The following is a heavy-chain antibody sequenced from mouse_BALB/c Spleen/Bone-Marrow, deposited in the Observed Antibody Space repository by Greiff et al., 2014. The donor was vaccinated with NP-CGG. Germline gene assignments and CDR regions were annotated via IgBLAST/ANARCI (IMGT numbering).Heavy chain of an antibody. CDR2: IDPANGNT. D-gene: IGHD2-1*01. CDR3: ARVGNYGRSYAIDY. V-gene: IGHV14-3*02. J-gene: IGHJ4*01. Sequence: VQLQQSGAELVKPGASVKLSCTASGFNIKDTYMHWVKQRPEQGLEWIGRIDPANGNTKYDPKFQGKATITADTSSNTAYLQLSSLTPEDTPVYYYARVGNYGRSYAIDYWGQGTSVTVSS. CDR1: GFNIKDTY.